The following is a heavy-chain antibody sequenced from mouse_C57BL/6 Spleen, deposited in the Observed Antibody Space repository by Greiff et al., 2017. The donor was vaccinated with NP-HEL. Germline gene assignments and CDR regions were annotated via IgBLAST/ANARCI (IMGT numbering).Heavy chain of an antibody. J-gene: IGHJ3*01. V-gene: IGHV1-64*01. CDR2: IHPNSGST. Sequence: VQLQQPGAELVKPGASVKLSCKASGYTFTSYWMHWVKQRPGQGLEWIGMIHPNSGSTNYNEKFKSKATLTVDKSSSTAYMQLSSLTSEDSAVDYCARPLYYGNYVWFAYWGQGTLVTVAA. D-gene: IGHD2-1*01. CDR1: GYTFTSYW. CDR3: ARPLYYGNYVWFAY.